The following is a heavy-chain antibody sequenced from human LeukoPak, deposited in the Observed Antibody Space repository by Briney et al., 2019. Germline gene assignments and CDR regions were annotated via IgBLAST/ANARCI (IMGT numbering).Heavy chain of an antibody. Sequence: SETLSLTCTVSGYSISSGYYWGWIRQPPGKGLEWIGSIYHSGSTYYNPSLKSRVTISVDTSKNQFSLKLSSVTAADTAVYYCARVSAGSFDPWGQGTLVTVSS. CDR2: IYHSGST. D-gene: IGHD1-14*01. J-gene: IGHJ5*02. CDR1: GYSISSGYY. V-gene: IGHV4-38-2*02. CDR3: ARVSAGSFDP.